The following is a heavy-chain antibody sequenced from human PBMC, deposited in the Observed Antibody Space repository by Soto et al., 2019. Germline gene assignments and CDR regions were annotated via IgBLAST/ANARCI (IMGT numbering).Heavy chain of an antibody. V-gene: IGHV4-34*01. CDR1: GGSFSGYY. J-gene: IGHJ4*02. CDR2: INHSGST. D-gene: IGHD6-13*01. Sequence: QVQLQQWGAGLLKPSETLSLTCAVYGGSFSGYYWSWIRQPPGKGLEWIGEINHSGSTNYNPSLKSRVTISVDTSKNQFSLKLTSVTAADTAVYYCARTYSSSLSPFEYWGQGTLVTVSS. CDR3: ARTYSSSLSPFEY.